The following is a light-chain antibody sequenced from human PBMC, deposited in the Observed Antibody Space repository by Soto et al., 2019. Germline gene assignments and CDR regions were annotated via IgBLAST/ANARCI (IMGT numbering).Light chain of an antibody. CDR2: GAS. J-gene: IGKJ1*01. CDR3: QQYGSSPWT. CDR1: QSVSRY. Sequence: EIVLTQSPGTLSLSPGERATLSCRASQSVSRYLAWYQQKSGQAPRLLIYGASSRATGIPDRFSGSGSGTDFTLTISRLEPEDFAVYYCQQYGSSPWTFGQGTKVEIK. V-gene: IGKV3-20*01.